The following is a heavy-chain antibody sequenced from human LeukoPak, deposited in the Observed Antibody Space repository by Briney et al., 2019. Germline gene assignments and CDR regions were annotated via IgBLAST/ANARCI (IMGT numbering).Heavy chain of an antibody. CDR3: ANTPRATVCPGYYFDY. CDR1: GDSISSGGYP. Sequence: SETLSLPCAVSGDSISSGGYPWSSIRQPPGRGGGRIGYIYHSGSTYYNPSLTSRVTISVDRSKNQFSLKLSSATDADTAVYYCANTPRATVCPGYYFDYWGQGTLVTVSS. V-gene: IGHV4-30-2*01. CDR2: IYHSGST. D-gene: IGHD4-17*01. J-gene: IGHJ4*02.